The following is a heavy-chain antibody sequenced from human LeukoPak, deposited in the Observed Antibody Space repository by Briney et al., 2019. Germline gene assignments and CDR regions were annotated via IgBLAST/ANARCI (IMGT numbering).Heavy chain of an antibody. CDR3: AKERGGVAAERFDY. J-gene: IGHJ4*02. D-gene: IGHD6-13*01. V-gene: IGHV3-30*02. Sequence: GGSLRLSCAASGFTFSSYGMHWVRQAPGKGLEWVAFIRYAGSNKYYADSVKSRFTISRDNSQNTLYLQMNSLRAEDTAVYYCAKERGGVAAERFDYWGQGTLVTVSS. CDR2: IRYAGSNK. CDR1: GFTFSSYG.